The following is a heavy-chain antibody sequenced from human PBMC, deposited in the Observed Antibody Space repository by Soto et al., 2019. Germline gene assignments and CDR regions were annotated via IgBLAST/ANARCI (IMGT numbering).Heavy chain of an antibody. CDR1: GDSVSSNSAA. Sequence: SQTLSLTCAISGDSVSSNSAAWNWIRQSPSRRLEWLGRTYYRSKWYNDYAVSVKSRITINPDTSKNQFSLQLNSVTPEDTAVYYCAREPIAAATTYYYYYMDVWGKETTVTVSS. CDR3: AREPIAAATTYYYYYMDV. D-gene: IGHD6-13*01. J-gene: IGHJ6*03. CDR2: TYYRSKWYN. V-gene: IGHV6-1*01.